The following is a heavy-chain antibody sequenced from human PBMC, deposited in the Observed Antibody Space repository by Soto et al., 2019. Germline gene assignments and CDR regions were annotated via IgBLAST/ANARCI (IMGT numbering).Heavy chain of an antibody. Sequence: GGSLRLSCAASGFTFSSYGMHWVRQAPGKGLEWVAVISYDGSNKYYADSVEGRFTISRDNSKNTLYLQMNSLRAEDTAVYYCAKGSGYSINWFDPWGQGTLVTVSS. V-gene: IGHV3-30*18. CDR1: GFTFSSYG. CDR3: AKGSGYSINWFDP. J-gene: IGHJ5*02. D-gene: IGHD5-18*01. CDR2: ISYDGSNK.